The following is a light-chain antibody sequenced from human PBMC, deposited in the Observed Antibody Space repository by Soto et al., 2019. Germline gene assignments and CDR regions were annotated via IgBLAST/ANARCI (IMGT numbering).Light chain of an antibody. CDR1: QSISTW. CDR3: QQYNSYTT. V-gene: IGKV1-5*01. Sequence: DIQMTQSPSTLSASVGYRVTITCRASQSISTWLDWYQQKPGKAPKLLIYDASSLQSGVPSRFSGHGSGTDFNLTLSSLQPDDFATYYCQQYNSYTTFGQGTKREI. CDR2: DAS. J-gene: IGKJ2*01.